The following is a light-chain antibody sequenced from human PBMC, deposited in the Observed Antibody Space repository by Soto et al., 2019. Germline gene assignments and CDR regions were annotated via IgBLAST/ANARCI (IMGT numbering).Light chain of an antibody. CDR3: SSHAGSNNYV. J-gene: IGLJ1*01. V-gene: IGLV2-8*01. CDR1: SSDIGGYNA. Sequence: QSVLTQPASVSGSPGQTITISCTGTSSDIGGYNAVSWYQQHPGKAPKLMIYEVSKRPSGVPDRFSGSKSGNTASLTVSGLQAEDEADYYCSSHAGSNNYVFGTGTKVTVL. CDR2: EVS.